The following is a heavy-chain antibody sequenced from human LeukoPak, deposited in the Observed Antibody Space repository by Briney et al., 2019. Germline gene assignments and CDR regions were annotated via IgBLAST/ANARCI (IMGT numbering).Heavy chain of an antibody. CDR2: INYSGST. CDR3: ARNGNGIAVAYRGGAFDI. CDR1: GGSISSYY. D-gene: IGHD6-19*01. J-gene: IGHJ3*02. V-gene: IGHV4-59*08. Sequence: SDTLSLTCTVSGGSISSYYWSWLRQPPGKELEWIGYINYSGSTNHNPPLQSRVTISVDTSTNQCSLKLSTVTAADTTVYYCARNGNGIAVAYRGGAFDIWGQGTMVTVSS.